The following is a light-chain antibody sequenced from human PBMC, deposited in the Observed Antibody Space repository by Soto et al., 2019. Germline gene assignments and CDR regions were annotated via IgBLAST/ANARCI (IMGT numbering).Light chain of an antibody. CDR1: QTVSRNN. Sequence: TQSPSSLSASVGERVTITCRASQTVSRNNLVWYQQRPGQPPRLLIYGASSRATGIPDRFSGSGSGTDFSLTISRLEPEDFAVYYCQQHGDAPITVGQGTRLEIK. J-gene: IGKJ5*01. CDR2: GAS. CDR3: QQHGDAPIT. V-gene: IGKV3-20*01.